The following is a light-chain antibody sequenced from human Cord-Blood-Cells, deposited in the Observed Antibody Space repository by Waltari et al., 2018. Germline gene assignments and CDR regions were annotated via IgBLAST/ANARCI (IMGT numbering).Light chain of an antibody. Sequence: DIQMTQSPSSLSASVGDRVTITCRASQSISSYLNWNQQKPGKAPKLLIYAASSLQSGVPSRFSGSGSGTDFTLTISSLQPEDCATYYCQQSYSTPFTFGPGTKVDIK. J-gene: IGKJ3*01. CDR3: QQSYSTPFT. V-gene: IGKV1-39*01. CDR2: AAS. CDR1: QSISSY.